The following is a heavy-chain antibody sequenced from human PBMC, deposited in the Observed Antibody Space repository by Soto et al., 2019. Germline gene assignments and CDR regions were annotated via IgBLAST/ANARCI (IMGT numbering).Heavy chain of an antibody. CDR2: IYSGGST. J-gene: IGHJ4*02. CDR3: ARDGDYDSSGYYFDY. CDR1: GCTVSGIY. Sequence: PMRDPCAAAGCTVSGIYMSWVLQTKGKGLEWVSVIYSGGSTYYADSVKGRFTISRDNSKNTLNLQMNSLRAEDTAVYYCARDGDYDSSGYYFDYWGQGTLVTVSP. D-gene: IGHD3-22*01. V-gene: IGHV3-66*01.